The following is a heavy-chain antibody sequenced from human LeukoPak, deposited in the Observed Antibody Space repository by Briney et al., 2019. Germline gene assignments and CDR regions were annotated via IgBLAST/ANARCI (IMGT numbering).Heavy chain of an antibody. D-gene: IGHD2-2*01. CDR2: INPNSGGT. V-gene: IGHV1-2*02. J-gene: IGHJ4*02. CDR3: ARVQDIVVVPAAPSPVDY. Sequence: ASVKVSCKASGYTFTGYYMHWVRQGPGQGLEWMGWINPNSGGTNYAQKFQGRVTMTRDTSISTAYMELSRLRSDDTAVYYCARVQDIVVVPAAPSPVDYWGQGTLVTVSS. CDR1: GYTFTGYY.